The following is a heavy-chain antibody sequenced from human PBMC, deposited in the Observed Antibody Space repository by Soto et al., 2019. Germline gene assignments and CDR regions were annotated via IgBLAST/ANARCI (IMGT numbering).Heavy chain of an antibody. CDR1: GDSINRGGSY. Sequence: QVQLQESGPGLVKPSQTLSLICSVSGDSINRGGSYWNWIRQVPGKGLEWLGHIYYNGNAYYTPSLESRVTISIDTSNNQFSLKLKSVTAADTAVYYCARGSVGPTDYWGQGTLVTVSS. CDR3: ARGSVGPTDY. D-gene: IGHD1-26*01. V-gene: IGHV4-31*03. J-gene: IGHJ4*02. CDR2: IYYNGNA.